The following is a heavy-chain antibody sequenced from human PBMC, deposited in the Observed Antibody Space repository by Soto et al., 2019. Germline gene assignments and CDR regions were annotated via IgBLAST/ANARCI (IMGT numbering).Heavy chain of an antibody. CDR1: GDSVSSNSAG. CDR2: TYYRSKWFN. D-gene: IGHD6-6*01. V-gene: IGHV6-1*01. Sequence: KQSQTLSLTCAISGDSVSSNSAGWHWIRQSPSRGLEWLGRTYYRSKWFNDYAVSVKSRITINPDTSKNQFSLQLNSVTPEDTAVYYCARDMTGHSRSLWSDYHYYGMDVWGQGTTVTVSS. CDR3: ARDMTGHSRSLWSDYHYYGMDV. J-gene: IGHJ6*02.